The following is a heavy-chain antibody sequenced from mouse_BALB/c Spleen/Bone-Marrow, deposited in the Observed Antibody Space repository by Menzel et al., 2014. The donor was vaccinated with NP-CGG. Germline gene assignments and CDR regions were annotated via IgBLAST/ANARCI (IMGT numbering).Heavy chain of an antibody. CDR2: INPDSRTI. J-gene: IGHJ3*01. D-gene: IGHD2-3*01. CDR1: GFGFSRYW. CDR3: SRLGYYGGFAY. V-gene: IGHV4-1*02. Sequence: EVMLVESGGGLVQPGGSLKVSCAASGFGFSRYWMSWVRQAPGIGLEWIGEINPDSRTINYTPSLKDKLIISRDNAKNTLYLQMSKVRSEDTALYYCSRLGYYGGFAYWGQGTLVTVSA.